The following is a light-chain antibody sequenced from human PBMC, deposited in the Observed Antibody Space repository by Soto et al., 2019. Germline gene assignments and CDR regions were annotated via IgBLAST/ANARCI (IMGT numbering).Light chain of an antibody. J-gene: IGKJ5*01. V-gene: IGKV3-20*01. Sequence: EIVFTQSPGTLSLSPGERATLSCRASQSVSSSYLAWYQQKPGQAPRLLIYGASSRANGIPGRFSGSGSGTDFTLTISRLEPEDFAVYYCQQYGSSLPITFGQGTRLEIK. CDR3: QQYGSSLPIT. CDR2: GAS. CDR1: QSVSSSY.